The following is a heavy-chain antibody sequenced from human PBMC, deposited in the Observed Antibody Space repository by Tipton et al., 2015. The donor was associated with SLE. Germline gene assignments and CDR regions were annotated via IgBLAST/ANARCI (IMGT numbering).Heavy chain of an antibody. CDR3: AKGALGYCSGGSCYPMDV. V-gene: IGHV3-30*02. CDR1: GFTFSRYG. Sequence: QVQLVQSGGGVVRPGGSLRLSCAASGFTFSRYGMHWVRQAPGKSLEWVAFIRFDGNVKQYADSVKGRFTISRDNSKKMLSLQMNSLRAEDTAVYFCAKGALGYCSGGSCYPMDVWGKGTTVTVSS. J-gene: IGHJ6*04. D-gene: IGHD2-15*01. CDR2: IRFDGNVK.